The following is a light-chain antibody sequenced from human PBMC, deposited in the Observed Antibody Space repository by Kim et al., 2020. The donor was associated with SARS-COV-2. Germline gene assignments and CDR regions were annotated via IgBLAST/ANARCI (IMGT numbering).Light chain of an antibody. CDR2: DVI. CDR3: SSYTSSSSLV. J-gene: IGLJ2*01. CDR1: SSDVGGYNL. Sequence: QSALTQPASVSGSPGQSISISCTGTSSDVGGYNLVSWYQQYPGKAPKLMIFDVIRRPSGISNRFSGSKSGNTASLTISGLQAEDEADYYCSSYTSSSSLVFGGGTQLTVL. V-gene: IGLV2-14*03.